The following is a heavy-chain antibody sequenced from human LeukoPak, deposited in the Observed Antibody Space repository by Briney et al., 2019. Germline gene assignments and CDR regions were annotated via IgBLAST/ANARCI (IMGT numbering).Heavy chain of an antibody. J-gene: IGHJ4*02. Sequence: SETLSLTCTVSGGSISTYYWSWIRQPPGKGLEWIGYVYYSGSTNYNPSLMSRVTISVDTSENQFSLKLNSVTAADTAMYYCARSELLWCGTVNSGFDFWGQGTLVTVSS. D-gene: IGHD3-10*01. CDR1: GGSISTYY. CDR3: ARSELLWCGTVNSGFDF. CDR2: VYYSGST. V-gene: IGHV4-59*01.